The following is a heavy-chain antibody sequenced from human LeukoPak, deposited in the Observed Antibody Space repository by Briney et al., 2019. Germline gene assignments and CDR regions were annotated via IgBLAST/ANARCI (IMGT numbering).Heavy chain of an antibody. V-gene: IGHV3-21*01. Sequence: GGSLRLSCAASGFTFSTYTMNWVRQAPGKGLGWVSSISSSSTYIYYADSVKGRFTISRDNSKNTLYLQMNSLRAEDTAVYYCASWAAAGTDYWGQGTLVTVSS. D-gene: IGHD6-13*01. J-gene: IGHJ4*02. CDR1: GFTFSTYT. CDR2: ISSSSTYI. CDR3: ASWAAAGTDY.